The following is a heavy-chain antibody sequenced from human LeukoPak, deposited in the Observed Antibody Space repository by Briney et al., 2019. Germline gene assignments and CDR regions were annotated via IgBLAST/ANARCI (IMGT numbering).Heavy chain of an antibody. Sequence: ASVKVSCKASGYTFTSYAMNWVRQAPGQGLEWIGWINTNTGNPTYAQGFTGRFVFSLDTSVSTAYLQISSLKAEDTAVYYCARDGIMITFGGVAYFDYWGQGTLVTVSS. CDR3: ARDGIMITFGGVAYFDY. CDR2: INTNTGNP. V-gene: IGHV7-4-1*02. CDR1: GYTFTSYA. J-gene: IGHJ4*02. D-gene: IGHD3-16*01.